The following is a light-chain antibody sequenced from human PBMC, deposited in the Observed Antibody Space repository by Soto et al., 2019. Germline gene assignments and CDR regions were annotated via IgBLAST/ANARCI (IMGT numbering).Light chain of an antibody. CDR3: KNYNSAPRT. CDR2: AAS. CDR1: QGVSNF. V-gene: IGKV1-27*01. Sequence: DIQMTQSPSSLSASVGDRVTITCRASQGVSNFLVWYQQKPGKVPKLLIYAASTLQSGDPTRFRGSGSGTDFTLTISSLQPEDVATYYCKNYNSAPRTFGQGTKVAIK. J-gene: IGKJ1*01.